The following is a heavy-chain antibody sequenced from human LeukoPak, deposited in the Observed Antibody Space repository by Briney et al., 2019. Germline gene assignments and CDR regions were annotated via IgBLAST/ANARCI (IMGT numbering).Heavy chain of an antibody. CDR3: AKGGGYSSSWYSDY. Sequence: HPGGSLRLSCAASGFTFSSYGMHWVRQAPGKGLEWVAVISYDGSNKYYADSVKGRFTISRDNSKNTLYLQMNSLRAEDTAVYYCAKGGGYSSSWYSDYWGQGTLVTVSS. D-gene: IGHD6-13*01. CDR2: ISYDGSNK. CDR1: GFTFSSYG. J-gene: IGHJ4*02. V-gene: IGHV3-30*18.